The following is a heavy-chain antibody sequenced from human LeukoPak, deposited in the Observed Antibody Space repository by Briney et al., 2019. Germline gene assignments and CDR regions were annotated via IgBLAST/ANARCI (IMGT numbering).Heavy chain of an antibody. CDR2: IYYSGST. Sequence: PSETLSLTCTVSGGSISSSRYYWGWIRQPPGKGLEWIGSIYYSGSTYYNPSLKSRVTISVDTSKNQFSLKLSSVTAADTAVYYCARSYSSGWYFLGSYLDTVAFDIWGQGTMVTVSS. V-gene: IGHV4-39*01. CDR3: ARSYSSGWYFLGSYLDTVAFDI. CDR1: GGSISSSRYY. J-gene: IGHJ3*02. D-gene: IGHD6-19*01.